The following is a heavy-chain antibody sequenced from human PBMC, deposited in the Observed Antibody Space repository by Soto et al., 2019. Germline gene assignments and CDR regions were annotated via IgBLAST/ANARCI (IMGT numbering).Heavy chain of an antibody. J-gene: IGHJ6*02. CDR3: ARDKDRQQLGGNYYYILDV. CDR2: IMPVFATP. CDR1: GGTFSTSA. D-gene: IGHD3-3*02. V-gene: IGHV1-69*12. Sequence: QVQLMQSGAEVKKPGSSVKVSCKASGGTFSTSAISWVRQAPGEGLEWVGGIMPVFATPDYAQKFQGRVTLSADEPTTTAYLELTSLTTDDTAVYYCARDKDRQQLGGNYYYILDVWGQGTAITVSS.